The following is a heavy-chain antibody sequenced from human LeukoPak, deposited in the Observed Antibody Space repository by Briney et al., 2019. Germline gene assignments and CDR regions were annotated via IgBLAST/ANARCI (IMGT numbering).Heavy chain of an antibody. CDR1: GFAFDDYA. CDR3: VRDWGYDSSGYWQKYFDT. J-gene: IGHJ4*02. D-gene: IGHD3-22*01. V-gene: IGHV3-9*01. Sequence: GGSLRLSCAASGFAFDDYAMHWVRQAPGKGLEWVSGISWNSGSIGYADSVKGRFTISRDNAKNTVHLQMNSLRAEDTAVYYCVRDWGYDSSGYWQKYFDTWGQGTLVTVSS. CDR2: ISWNSGSI.